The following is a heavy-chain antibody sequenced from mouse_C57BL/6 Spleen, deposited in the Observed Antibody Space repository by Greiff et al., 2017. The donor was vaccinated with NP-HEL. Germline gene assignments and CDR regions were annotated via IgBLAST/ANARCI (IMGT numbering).Heavy chain of an antibody. Sequence: VQLQQPGAELVMPGASVKLSCKASGYTFTSYWMHWVKQRPGQGLEWIGEIDPSDSYTNYNQKFKGQSTLTVDKSSSTAYMQLSSLTSEDSAVYYCARAFITTVVADYWGQGTTLTVSS. CDR1: GYTFTSYW. V-gene: IGHV1-69*01. J-gene: IGHJ2*01. CDR2: IDPSDSYT. D-gene: IGHD1-1*01. CDR3: ARAFITTVVADY.